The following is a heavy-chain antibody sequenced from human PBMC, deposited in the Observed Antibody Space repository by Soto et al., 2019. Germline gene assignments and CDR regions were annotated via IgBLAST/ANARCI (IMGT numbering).Heavy chain of an antibody. J-gene: IGHJ4*02. CDR2: INHSGST. CDR3: ARGRGYDFWSGYSPELNFDY. D-gene: IGHD3-3*01. V-gene: IGHV4-34*01. CDR1: GGSFSGYY. Sequence: SETLSLTCAVYGGSFSGYYWSWIRQPPGKGLEWIGEINHSGSTNYNPSLKSRVTISVDTSKNQFSLKLSSVTAADTVVYYCARGRGYDFWSGYSPELNFDYWGQGTLVTVSS.